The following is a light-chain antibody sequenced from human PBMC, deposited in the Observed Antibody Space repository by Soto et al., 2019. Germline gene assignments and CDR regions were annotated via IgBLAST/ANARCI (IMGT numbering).Light chain of an antibody. CDR2: STS. CDR1: QYISTN. Sequence: DIQMTQSPSSLSASIGDRVTITCRASQYISTNLNWYQQKPGKAPKLLIYSTSSLESWVPSRFGGSGSGTDFTLPISSLQPEDLATYYCQQAYTTLSAFGQGTKAEIK. CDR3: QQAYTTLSA. J-gene: IGKJ1*01. V-gene: IGKV1-39*01.